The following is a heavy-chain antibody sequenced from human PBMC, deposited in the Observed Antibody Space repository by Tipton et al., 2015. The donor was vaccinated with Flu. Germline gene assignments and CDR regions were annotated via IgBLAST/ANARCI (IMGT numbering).Heavy chain of an antibody. CDR1: GFTFSSYS. D-gene: IGHD3-10*01. J-gene: IGHJ4*02. CDR2: INHSGST. Sequence: LRLSCAASGFTFSSYSMNWVRQAPGKGLEWIGEINHSGSTNYNPSLKSRVTISVDTSKNQFSLKLSSVTAADTAVYYCARGGTYYYGSGSYYYWGQGTLVTVSS. V-gene: IGHV4-34*01. CDR3: ARGGTYYYGSGSYYY.